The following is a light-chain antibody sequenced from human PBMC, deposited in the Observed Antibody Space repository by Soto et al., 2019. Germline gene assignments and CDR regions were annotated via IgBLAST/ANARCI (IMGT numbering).Light chain of an antibody. CDR2: LGS. Sequence: MLTQSPLSLPVAPGEAASISCSSNQSLLYINGYNHLDWFLQKPGHSPQLLIFLGSYRAAGVPDRVTGSGSGTDFTLTISSVEPEDVGLYFCMQGLQTPLTFGAGTRLE. J-gene: IGKJ4*01. CDR1: QSLLYINGYNH. V-gene: IGKV2-28*01. CDR3: MQGLQTPLT.